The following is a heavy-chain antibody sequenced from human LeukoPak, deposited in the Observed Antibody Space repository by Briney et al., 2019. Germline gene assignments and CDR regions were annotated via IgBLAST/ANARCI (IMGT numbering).Heavy chain of an antibody. CDR3: AKGSGYSYGYPFDY. J-gene: IGHJ4*02. D-gene: IGHD5-18*01. CDR2: ISGSGGST. Sequence: GGSLRLSCAASGFTFSSYAMIWVRQAQGMGLEWVSAISGSGGSTYYADSVKGRFTISRDNSKNTLYLQRNSLRAEDTAVYYCAKGSGYSYGYPFDYWGQGTLVTVSS. CDR1: GFTFSSYA. V-gene: IGHV3-23*01.